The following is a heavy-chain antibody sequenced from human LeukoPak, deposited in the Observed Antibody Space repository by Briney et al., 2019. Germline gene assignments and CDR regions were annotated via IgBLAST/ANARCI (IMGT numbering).Heavy chain of an antibody. D-gene: IGHD1-1*01. V-gene: IGHV3-30*04. J-gene: IGHJ4*02. Sequence: GGSLRLSCAASGFTFSIYAMHWVRQAPGKGLEWVAVISYDGSKKYYADSVKGRFTISRDNSKNTLYLQMNSLRAEDTAVYYCAKRYNSEYLAPVQNWGQGTLVTVSS. CDR3: AKRYNSEYLAPVQN. CDR1: GFTFSIYA. CDR2: ISYDGSKK.